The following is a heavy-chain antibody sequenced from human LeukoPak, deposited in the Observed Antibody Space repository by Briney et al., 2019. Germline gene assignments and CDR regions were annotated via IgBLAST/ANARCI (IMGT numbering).Heavy chain of an antibody. D-gene: IGHD1-26*01. CDR3: ARHGGSYTFDY. Sequence: SSGTLSLTCTVSGGSISGYYWSWIRQPPGKGLEWIGFISYSGGTNYNPSLKSRVTISVDTSKNQFSLKLNSETAADTAVYYCARHGGSYTFDYWGQGTLVTVSS. J-gene: IGHJ4*02. V-gene: IGHV4-59*08. CDR1: GGSISGYY. CDR2: ISYSGGT.